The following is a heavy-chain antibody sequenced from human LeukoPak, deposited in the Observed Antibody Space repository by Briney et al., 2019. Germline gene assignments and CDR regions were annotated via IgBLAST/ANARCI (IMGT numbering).Heavy chain of an antibody. CDR2: IYYSGST. CDR1: GGSISSYY. J-gene: IGHJ4*02. CDR3: ARSRGSGSYFDY. Sequence: PSETPSLTCTVSGGSISSYYWNWIRQPPGKGLEWIGYIYYSGSTNYNPSLKSRVTTSVDTSKNQFSLKLSSVTAADTAVYYCARSRGSGSYFDYWGQGTLVTVSS. D-gene: IGHD3-10*01. V-gene: IGHV4-59*08.